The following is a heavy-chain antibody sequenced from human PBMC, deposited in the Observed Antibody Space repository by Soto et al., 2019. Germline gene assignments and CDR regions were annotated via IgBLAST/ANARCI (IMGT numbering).Heavy chain of an antibody. CDR2: INHSGST. CDR1: GGSFSGYY. J-gene: IGHJ3*02. CDR3: ARDVIFDI. V-gene: IGHV4-34*01. Sequence: QVQLQQWGAGLLKPSETLSLTCAVYGGSFSGYYWSWIRQPPGKGLEWIGEINHSGSTNYNPYLKSRVTISVDTSKNQFSLKLSSVTAADTAVYYCARDVIFDIWGQGTMVTVSS.